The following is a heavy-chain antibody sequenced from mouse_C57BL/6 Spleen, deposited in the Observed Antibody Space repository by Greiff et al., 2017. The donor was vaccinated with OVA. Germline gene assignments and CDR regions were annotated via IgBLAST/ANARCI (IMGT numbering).Heavy chain of an antibody. CDR2: IYPGDGDT. V-gene: IGHV1-82*01. J-gene: IGHJ3*01. Sequence: VQLQQSGPELVKPGASVKISCKASGYAFSSSWMNWVKQRPGKGLEWIGRIYPGDGDTNYNGKFKGKATLTADKSSSTAYMQLSSLTSEDSAVYFCARGSSGYVGVFAYRGQGTLVTVSA. CDR1: GYAFSSSW. D-gene: IGHD3-2*02. CDR3: ARGSSGYVGVFAY.